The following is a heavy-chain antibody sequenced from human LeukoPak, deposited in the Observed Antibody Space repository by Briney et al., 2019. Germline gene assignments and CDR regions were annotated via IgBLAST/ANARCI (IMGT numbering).Heavy chain of an antibody. CDR3: ALAAAASPIDY. V-gene: IGHV3-11*04. Sequence: PGGSLRLSCAASGFTFSDYYMSWIRQAPGKGLEWVSYISSSSSTIYYTDSVKGRFTISRDNAKNSLFLQMNSLRAEDTAVYYCALAAAASPIDYWGQGTLVTVS. CDR2: ISSSSSTI. CDR1: GFTFSDYY. D-gene: IGHD6-13*01. J-gene: IGHJ4*02.